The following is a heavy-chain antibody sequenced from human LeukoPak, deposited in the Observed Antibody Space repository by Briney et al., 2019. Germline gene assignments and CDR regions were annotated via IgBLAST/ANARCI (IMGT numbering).Heavy chain of an antibody. D-gene: IGHD2-15*01. Sequence: ASVKVSCKASGYTFTSYDINWVRQATGRGLEWMGWMNPNSGNTGYAQKFQGRVTMTRNTSISTAYMELSSLRSEDTAVYYCARGARYYCSGGSCYSGVAYWGQGTLVTVSS. CDR3: ARGARYYCSGGSCYSGVAY. CDR2: MNPNSGNT. CDR1: GYTFTSYD. V-gene: IGHV1-8*01. J-gene: IGHJ4*02.